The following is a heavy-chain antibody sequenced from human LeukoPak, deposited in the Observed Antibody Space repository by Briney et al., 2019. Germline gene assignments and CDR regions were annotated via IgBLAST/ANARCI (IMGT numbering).Heavy chain of an antibody. CDR1: GFTFSSYA. CDR2: ISYDGSNK. D-gene: IGHD6-19*01. CDR3: ARPEFAQWLVGGLDY. Sequence: PGRSLRLSCAASGFTFSSYAMHWVRQAPGKGLEWVAVISYDGSNKYYADSVKGRFTISRDNSKNTLYLQMNSLRAEDTAVYHCARPEFAQWLVGGLDYWGQGTLVTVSS. V-gene: IGHV3-30-3*01. J-gene: IGHJ4*02.